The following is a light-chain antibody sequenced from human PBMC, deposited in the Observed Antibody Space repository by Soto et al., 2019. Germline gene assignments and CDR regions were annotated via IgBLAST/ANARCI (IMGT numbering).Light chain of an antibody. CDR1: SGHSSNA. CDR2: VNSDGSH. CDR3: QTWGTGVV. J-gene: IGLJ2*01. V-gene: IGLV4-69*01. Sequence: QPVLTQSPSASGSLGASVKLTCTLSSGHSSNAIAWHQQQPEKGPRFLMKVNSDGSHSKGDGIPDRFSGSSSGAERYLTISSLQSEDEADYYCQTWGTGVVFGGGTKLTVL.